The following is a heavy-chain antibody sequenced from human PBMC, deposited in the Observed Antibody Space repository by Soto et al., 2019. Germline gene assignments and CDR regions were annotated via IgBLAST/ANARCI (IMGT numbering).Heavy chain of an antibody. CDR1: GYSFFDNA. D-gene: IGHD1-7*01. CDR2: INTRNGNT. CDR3: ARAAWKYVVYYYDS. Sequence: QVQLVQSGAEVKKPGASVRVSCKASGYSFFDNALHWVRQAPGQRPEWMGWINTRNGNTKYSQNFQGRVTITSDTSATTSYMELSSLRSEDTAVYYCARAAWKYVVYYYDSWGQGTLVIVSS. J-gene: IGHJ4*02. V-gene: IGHV1-3*04.